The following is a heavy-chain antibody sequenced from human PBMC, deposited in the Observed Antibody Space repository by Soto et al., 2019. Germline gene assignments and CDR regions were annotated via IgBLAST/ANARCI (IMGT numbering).Heavy chain of an antibody. CDR1: GGSISSGGYY. D-gene: IGHD6-19*01. CDR3: ARTDYSSGWYYFDY. V-gene: IGHV4-31*03. J-gene: IGHJ4*02. Sequence: SETLSLTCTVSGGSISSGGYYWSWIRQHPGKGLEWIGYIYYSGSTYYNPSLKSRVTISVDTSKNQFSLKLSSVTAADTAVYYCARTDYSSGWYYFDYWGQGTLVTVSS. CDR2: IYYSGST.